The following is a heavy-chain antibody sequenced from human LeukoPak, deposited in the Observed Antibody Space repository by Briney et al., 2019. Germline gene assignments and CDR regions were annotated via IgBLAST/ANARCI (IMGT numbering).Heavy chain of an antibody. CDR2: INPNSGGT. V-gene: IGHV1-2*02. J-gene: IGHJ4*02. Sequence: AASVKLSCKAFGYTFTGYYMRWVRQAPGQGLEWIGWINPNSGGTNYAQKFKGRVTMTRDTSISTAYMELSRLRSDDTAVYYCARDLQASSGYDYVVGYWGEGTLVTVSS. D-gene: IGHD3-22*01. CDR1: GYTFTGYY. CDR3: ARDLQASSGYDYVVGY.